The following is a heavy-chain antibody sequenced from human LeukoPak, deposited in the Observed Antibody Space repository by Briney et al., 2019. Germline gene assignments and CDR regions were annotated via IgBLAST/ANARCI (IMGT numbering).Heavy chain of an antibody. CDR2: FDPEDGET. CDR3: ATGKVVITTEFDP. J-gene: IGHJ5*02. D-gene: IGHD3-22*01. V-gene: IGHV1-24*01. Sequence: RXAPXKGXXXIGFFDPEDGETIYPHNFHGTVTMTEHTSTDTAYMELSSLRSEDTAVYYCATGKVVITTEFDPWGQGTLVTVSS.